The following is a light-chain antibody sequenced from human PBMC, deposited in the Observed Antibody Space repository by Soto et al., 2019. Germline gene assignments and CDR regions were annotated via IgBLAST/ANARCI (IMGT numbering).Light chain of an antibody. CDR1: QSLVHSDGNTY. Sequence: DVVMTQSPLSLPVTLGQPASISCRSSQSLVHSDGNTYLSWYYQGPGQSPRRLIYQVSNRDSGVPDRISGSGSGTDFTLKISRVEAEDVGVYYCMQGTRWPWTFGQGTKVDI. CDR3: MQGTRWPWT. CDR2: QVS. J-gene: IGKJ1*01. V-gene: IGKV2-30*02.